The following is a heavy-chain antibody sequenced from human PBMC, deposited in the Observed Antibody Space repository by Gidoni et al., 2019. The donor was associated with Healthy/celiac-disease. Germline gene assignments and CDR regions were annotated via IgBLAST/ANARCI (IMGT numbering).Heavy chain of an antibody. J-gene: IGHJ2*01. CDR2: ISGSGGST. V-gene: IGHV3-23*01. D-gene: IGHD3-22*01. CDR1: GSTFSSYA. Sequence: EVQLLESGGGLVQPGGSLRLCCAASGSTFSSYAISWVRQAPGKGLEWVSAISGSGGSTDYADSVKGRFTISRDNSKNTLYLQMNSLRAEDTAVYYCAKRPPYYYDSSGYLDWYFDLWGRGTLVTVSS. CDR3: AKRPPYYYDSSGYLDWYFDL.